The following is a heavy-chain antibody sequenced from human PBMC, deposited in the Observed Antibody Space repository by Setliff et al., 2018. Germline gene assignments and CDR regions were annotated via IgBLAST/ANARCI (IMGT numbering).Heavy chain of an antibody. CDR1: GGSISSGSYY. CDR2: IYTSGST. V-gene: IGHV4-61*09. CDR3: ARTGTYRYFDS. Sequence: PSETLSLTCTVSGGSISSGSYYWSWIRQPAGKGLEWIGHIYTSGSTNYNPSLKSRVTISVDTSKNQFSLKLRSVTAADTAVYYCARTGTYRYFDSWGQGTLVTGLL. J-gene: IGHJ4*02. D-gene: IGHD1-1*01.